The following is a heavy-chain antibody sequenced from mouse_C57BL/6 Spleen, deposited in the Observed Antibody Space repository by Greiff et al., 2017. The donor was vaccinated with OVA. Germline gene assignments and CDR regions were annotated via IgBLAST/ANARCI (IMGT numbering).Heavy chain of an antibody. CDR3: ARTSYYDYGGYFDV. D-gene: IGHD2-4*01. CDR2: IDPISGGT. CDR1: GYTFTSYW. V-gene: IGHV1-72*01. J-gene: IGHJ1*03. Sequence: QVQLQQPGAELVKPGASVKLSCKASGYTFTSYWMHWVKQRPGRGLEWIGRIDPISGGTKYNEKFKSKATLTVDKPSSTAYMQLISLTSEDSAVDYCARTSYYDYGGYFDVWGTGTTVTVSS.